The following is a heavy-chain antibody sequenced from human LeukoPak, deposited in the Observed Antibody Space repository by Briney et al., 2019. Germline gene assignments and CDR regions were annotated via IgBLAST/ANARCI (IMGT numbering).Heavy chain of an antibody. J-gene: IGHJ4*02. D-gene: IGHD1-26*01. CDR3: VRHSGTSRIFGFDC. CDR1: GYSISSGYY. Sequence: SETLSLTCAVSGYSISSGYYWSWIRQPPGKGLEWIGYVYYSGSTNYNSSLKSRVTISVDTSKSQFSLKLSSVTAADTAVYYCVRHSGTSRIFGFDCWGQGTLVTVSS. V-gene: IGHV4-61*01. CDR2: VYYSGST.